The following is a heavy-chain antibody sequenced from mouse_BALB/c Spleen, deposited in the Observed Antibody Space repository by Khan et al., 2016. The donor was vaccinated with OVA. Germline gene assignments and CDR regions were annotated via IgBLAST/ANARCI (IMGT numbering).Heavy chain of an antibody. CDR3: ARDYYDSRGALDY. Sequence: VELVESGGGLVKPGGSLKLSCAASGFTFSSYAMSWVRQTPEKRLEWVATISSGANYTYFPDSVKGRFTISRDNAKNTLYLQMSSLRSEDTAMYYCARDYYDSRGALDYWGQGTSVTVSS. CDR2: ISSGANYT. CDR1: GFTFSSYA. J-gene: IGHJ4*01. V-gene: IGHV5-9-1*01. D-gene: IGHD1-1*01.